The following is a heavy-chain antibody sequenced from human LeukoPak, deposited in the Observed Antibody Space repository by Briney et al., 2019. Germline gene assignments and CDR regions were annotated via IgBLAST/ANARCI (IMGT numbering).Heavy chain of an antibody. CDR1: GFTFNTYG. CDR3: AERSFFY. J-gene: IGHJ4*02. V-gene: IGHV3-23*01. Sequence: GGSLRLSCAASGFTFNTYGMNWVRQAPGKGLEWVSAISGSGGSTYNADSVKGRFTISRDNSKNTLYLQMNSLRAEDTAVYYCAERSFFYWGQGTLVTVSS. CDR2: ISGSGGST.